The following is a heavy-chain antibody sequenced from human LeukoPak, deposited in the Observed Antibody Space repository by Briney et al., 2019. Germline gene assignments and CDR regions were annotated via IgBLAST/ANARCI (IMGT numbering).Heavy chain of an antibody. D-gene: IGHD6-13*01. J-gene: IGHJ4*02. V-gene: IGHV1-18*04. CDR2: ISSYNGNT. CDR1: GYMFTSYG. CDR3: ARDQGYTSSTYYFDD. Sequence: ASVKVSCKASGYMFTSYGISWVRQAPGQGLEWMGWISSYNGNTDYAQNLQGRVTMTTDTSTSTAYMELRSLRSDDTAVYYCARDQGYTSSTYYFDDWGQGRLVTVSS.